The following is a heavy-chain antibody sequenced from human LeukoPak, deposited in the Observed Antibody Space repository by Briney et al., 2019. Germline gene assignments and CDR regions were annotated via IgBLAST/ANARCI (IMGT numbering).Heavy chain of an antibody. CDR3: ARVPPMTTVTTDWFDP. CDR1: GGSISSGDYY. Sequence: SETLSLTCTVSGGSISSGDYYWSWIRQPPGTGLEWIGYIYYSGSTYYNPSLKSRVTISVDTSKNQFSLKLSSVTAADTAVYYCARVPPMTTVTTDWFDPWGQGTLVTVSS. CDR2: IYYSGST. J-gene: IGHJ5*02. D-gene: IGHD4-17*01. V-gene: IGHV4-30-4*08.